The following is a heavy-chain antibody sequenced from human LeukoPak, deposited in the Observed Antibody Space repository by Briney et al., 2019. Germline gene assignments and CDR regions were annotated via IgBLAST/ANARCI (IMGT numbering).Heavy chain of an antibody. D-gene: IGHD2-2*01. CDR3: ARDEGYCSRTSCYGASMGMDV. CDR1: GFTFSSYA. V-gene: IGHV3-23*01. CDR2: ISGSGGST. J-gene: IGHJ6*02. Sequence: GGSLRLSCAASGFTFSSYAMSWVRQAPGKGLEWVSAISGSGGSTYYADSVKGRFTISRDNSKNTLYLQMNSLRAEDTAVYYCARDEGYCSRTSCYGASMGMDVWGQGTAVIVSS.